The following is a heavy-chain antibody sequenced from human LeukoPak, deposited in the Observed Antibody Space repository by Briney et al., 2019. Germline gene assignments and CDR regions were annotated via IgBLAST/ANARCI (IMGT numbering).Heavy chain of an antibody. Sequence: SETLSLTCSVSGASITGYYWSWIRQPAGKGLEWIGRIYTSGSTDYNPSLRSRVTMSVDTSKNQFSLKLSSVTAADTAVYYCARDRYKYDSSVYSERFDYWGQGTLVTVSS. CDR1: GASITGYY. CDR2: IYTSGST. V-gene: IGHV4-4*07. J-gene: IGHJ4*02. CDR3: ARDRYKYDSSVYSERFDY. D-gene: IGHD3-22*01.